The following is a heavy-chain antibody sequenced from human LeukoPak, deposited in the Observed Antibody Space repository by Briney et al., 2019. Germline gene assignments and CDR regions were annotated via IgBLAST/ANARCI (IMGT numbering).Heavy chain of an antibody. Sequence: GGSLRLSCAASGFTFSNAWMSWVRQAPGKGLEWVGRIKSKTDGGTTDYAAPVKGRFTISRDDSKNTLYLQMNSLKTEDTAVYYCTVRLFTTYYDILTGYYAGDYWGQGTLVTVSS. V-gene: IGHV3-15*01. D-gene: IGHD3-9*01. CDR1: GFTFSNAW. J-gene: IGHJ4*02. CDR2: IKSKTDGGTT. CDR3: TVRLFTTYYDILTGYYAGDY.